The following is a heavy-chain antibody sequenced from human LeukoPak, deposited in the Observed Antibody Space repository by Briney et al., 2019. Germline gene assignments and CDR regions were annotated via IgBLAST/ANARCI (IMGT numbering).Heavy chain of an antibody. D-gene: IGHD5-24*01. CDR1: GDSISSGDYY. J-gene: IGHJ4*02. Sequence: SETLSLTCTVSGDSISSGDYYWSWIRQPAGKGLEWIGRISSSGSTNYNPSLKSRVTISVDTSKNQFSLKLSSVTAADTAVYYCAREMATIFYFDYWGQGTLVTVSS. V-gene: IGHV4-61*02. CDR3: AREMATIFYFDY. CDR2: ISSSGST.